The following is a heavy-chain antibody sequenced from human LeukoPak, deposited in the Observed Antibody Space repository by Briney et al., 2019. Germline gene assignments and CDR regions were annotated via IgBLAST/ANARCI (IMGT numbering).Heavy chain of an antibody. J-gene: IGHJ4*02. V-gene: IGHV4-34*01. D-gene: IGHD5-12*01. CDR1: GGSFSGYY. CDR3: ARGPWVATIDY. CDR2: ISHSGST. Sequence: SETLSLTCAVYGGSFSGYYWSWIRQPPGKGLEWIGEISHSGSTNYNPSLKSRVTISVDTSKNQFSLKLSSVTAADTAVYYCARGPWVATIDYWGQGTLVTVSS.